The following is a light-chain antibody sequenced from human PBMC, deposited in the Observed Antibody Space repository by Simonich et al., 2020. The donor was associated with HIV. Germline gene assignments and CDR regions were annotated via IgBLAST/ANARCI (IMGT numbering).Light chain of an antibody. CDR3: TSYSTKSSVI. V-gene: IGLV2-14*03. CDR1: SSDVGGYNY. Sequence: QSALTQPASVSGSPGQSITISCTGTSSDVGGYNYVSWYQPHPGKAPKLMIYDVSNRPSGVSNRFSGSKSGNTASLTVSGLQAEDEADYYCTSYSTKSSVIFGGGTKLTVL. CDR2: DVS. J-gene: IGLJ2*01.